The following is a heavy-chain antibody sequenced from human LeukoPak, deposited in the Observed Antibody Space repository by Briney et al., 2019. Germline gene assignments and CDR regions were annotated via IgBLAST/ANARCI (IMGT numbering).Heavy chain of an antibody. CDR1: GFTFSNYA. CDR2: ISDSGGRT. Sequence: GGSLRLSCAASGFTFSNYAMSWVRQAPGKGLEWVSSISDSGGRTNYADSVKGRFTISRDNSKNTLYLQMNSLRAEDTAVYYCAKDPGAIFGVVRPFDYWGQGTLVTVSS. CDR3: AKDPGAIFGVVRPFDY. D-gene: IGHD3-3*01. V-gene: IGHV3-23*01. J-gene: IGHJ4*02.